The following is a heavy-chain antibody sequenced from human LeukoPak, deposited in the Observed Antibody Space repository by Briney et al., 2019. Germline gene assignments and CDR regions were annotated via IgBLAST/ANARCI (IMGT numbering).Heavy chain of an antibody. CDR2: ISSSATNI. CDR1: GFTFSNYY. D-gene: IGHD3-22*01. J-gene: IGHJ1*01. CDR3: ARVEFYYDSSGYVGEYFQH. V-gene: IGHV3-11*01. Sequence: GGSLRLSSAASGFTFSNYYLSWIRQAPGKGLEWLSYISSSATNIQYADSVRGRFTISRDNAKNSLYLQMNRLRDEDTAIYYCARVEFYYDSSGYVGEYFQHWGQGTVVTVSS.